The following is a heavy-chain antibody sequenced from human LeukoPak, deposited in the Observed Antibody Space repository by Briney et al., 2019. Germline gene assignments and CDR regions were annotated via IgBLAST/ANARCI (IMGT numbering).Heavy chain of an antibody. J-gene: IGHJ4*02. D-gene: IGHD3-22*01. Sequence: PSETLSLTCTVSGGSISSYYWSRIRQPPGKGLEWIGYIYYSGSTNYNPSLKSRVTISVDTSKNQFSLKLSSVTAADTAVYYCARQIPTPKTYYYDSSGYYYFDYWGQGTLVTVSS. CDR1: GGSISSYY. V-gene: IGHV4-59*01. CDR2: IYYSGST. CDR3: ARQIPTPKTYYYDSSGYYYFDY.